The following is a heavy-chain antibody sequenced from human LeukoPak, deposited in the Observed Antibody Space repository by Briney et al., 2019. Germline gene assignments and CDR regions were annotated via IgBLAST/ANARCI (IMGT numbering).Heavy chain of an antibody. CDR1: GFTFSNYG. CDR3: ARGAVAGTGYYDY. CDR2: IWSDGSNK. J-gene: IGHJ4*02. D-gene: IGHD6-19*01. V-gene: IGHV3-33*01. Sequence: GGSLRLSCAASGFTFSNYGMHWARQAPGKGLEWVAIIWSDGSNKYYADSVRGRFTISRDNSKNTLYLQMNSLRAEDTAVYYCARGAVAGTGYYDYWGQGTLVTVSS.